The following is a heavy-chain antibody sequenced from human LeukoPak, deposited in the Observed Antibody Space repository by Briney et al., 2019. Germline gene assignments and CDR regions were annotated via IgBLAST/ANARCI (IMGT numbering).Heavy chain of an antibody. CDR1: GFTFSSYS. J-gene: IGHJ4*02. D-gene: IGHD5-18*01. CDR3: ANVGFRYTARDTGYFDY. V-gene: IGHV3-30*18. CDR2: ISYDGGNK. Sequence: GGSLRLSCAASGFTFSSYSMHWVRQAPGKGLEWVAVISYDGGNKYYADSVKGRFTISRDNSTNTLYLQMSSLRAEDTAVYYCANVGFRYTARDTGYFDYWGQGTLVTVSS.